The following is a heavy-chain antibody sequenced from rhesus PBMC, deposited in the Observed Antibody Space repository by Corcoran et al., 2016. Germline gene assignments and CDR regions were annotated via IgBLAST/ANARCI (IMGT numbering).Heavy chain of an antibody. D-gene: IGHD6S26*01. Sequence: EVRLVESGGGLVQPGGSLRLSCAAYGFTFSDYYMSWVRQAPGKRPEWVGFIIKKKHGWTTEYAASVKGRFTISRDDSKSIASLQMNSLKTEDTAVYYCARGGYSSGWSPKYYFDYWGQGVLVTVSS. CDR3: ARGGYSSGWSPKYYFDY. J-gene: IGHJ4*01. V-gene: IGHV3-116*02. CDR2: IIKKKHGWTT. CDR1: GFTFSDYY.